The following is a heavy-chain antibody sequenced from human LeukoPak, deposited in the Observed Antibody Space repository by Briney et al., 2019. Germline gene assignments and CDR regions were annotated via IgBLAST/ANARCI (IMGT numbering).Heavy chain of an antibody. D-gene: IGHD3-3*01. V-gene: IGHV3-33*06. J-gene: IGHJ2*01. CDR2: IWYDGSNK. CDR1: GFTFSSYG. Sequence: GSLRLSCAASGFTFSSYGMHWVRQAPGKGLEWVAVIWYDGSNKYYADSVKGRFTISRDNSKNTLYLQMNSLRAEDTAVYYCAKEALSEYFDLWGRGTLVTVSS. CDR3: AKEALSEYFDL.